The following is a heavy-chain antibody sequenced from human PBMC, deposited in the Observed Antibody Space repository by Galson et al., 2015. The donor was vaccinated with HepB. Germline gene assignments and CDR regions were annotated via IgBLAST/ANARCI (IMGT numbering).Heavy chain of an antibody. D-gene: IGHD6-13*01. J-gene: IGHJ4*02. CDR2: ISYDGSNK. V-gene: IGHV3-30*18. CDR1: GFTFSSYG. Sequence: SLRLSCAASGFTFSSYGMHWVRQAPGKGLEWVAVISYDGSNKYYADSVKGRFTISRDNSKNTLYLQMNSLRAEDTAVYYCAKADSSSWYLDYWGQGTLVTVSS. CDR3: AKADSSSWYLDY.